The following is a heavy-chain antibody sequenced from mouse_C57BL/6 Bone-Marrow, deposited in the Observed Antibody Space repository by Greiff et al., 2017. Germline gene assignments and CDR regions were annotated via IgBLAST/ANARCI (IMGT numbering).Heavy chain of an antibody. CDR1: GFNIKDDY. J-gene: IGHJ2*01. D-gene: IGHD1-1*01. CDR2: IDPENGDT. Sequence: VQLQQSGAELVRPGASVKLSCTASGFNIKDDYMSWVKQRPEQGLEWIGWIDPENGDTEYASKFQGKATITADTSSNTAYLQLSSLTSEDTAIYYCTTHYYGSSCVYFDYWGQGTTLTVSS. V-gene: IGHV14-4*01. CDR3: TTHYYGSSCVYFDY.